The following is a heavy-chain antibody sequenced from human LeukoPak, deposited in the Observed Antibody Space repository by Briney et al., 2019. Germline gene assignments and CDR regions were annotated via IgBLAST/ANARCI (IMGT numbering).Heavy chain of an antibody. Sequence: PGGSLRLSCAASGFTFSSYAMSWVRQAPGKGLEWVSVISGSGGSTYYADSVKGRFTISRDNSKNTLYLQMNSLRAEDTAVYYCAKDRASEYSSGRPFDYWGQGTLVTVSS. CDR3: AKDRASEYSSGRPFDY. CDR1: GFTFSSYA. CDR2: ISGSGGST. V-gene: IGHV3-23*01. D-gene: IGHD6-19*01. J-gene: IGHJ4*02.